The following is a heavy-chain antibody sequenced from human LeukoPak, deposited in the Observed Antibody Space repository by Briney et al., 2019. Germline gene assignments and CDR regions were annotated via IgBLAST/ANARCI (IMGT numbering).Heavy chain of an antibody. CDR2: ISSSSSYI. CDR3: ARDTAYGDGAFDI. Sequence: GGSLRLSCAASGFTFSSYSMNWVRQAPGKGLEWVSSISSSSSYIYYADSVEGRFTVSRDNAKNSLYLQMNSLRAEDTAVYYCARDTAYGDGAFDIWGQGTMVTVSS. CDR1: GFTFSSYS. J-gene: IGHJ3*02. D-gene: IGHD4-17*01. V-gene: IGHV3-21*01.